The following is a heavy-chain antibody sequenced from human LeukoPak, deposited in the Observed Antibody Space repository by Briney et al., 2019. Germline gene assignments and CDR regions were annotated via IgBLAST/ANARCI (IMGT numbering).Heavy chain of an antibody. CDR2: ISGSGRNT. CDR1: GFTFSSYP. J-gene: IGHJ1*01. CDR3: VKDSEGWSPAQ. D-gene: IGHD6-19*01. Sequence: GGSLRLSCAASGFTFSSYPMSWVRQAPGKGLEWVSGISGSGRNTYSADSVTGRVIISRDNSKNTLYLQMNSLRAEDTAVYYCVKDSEGWSPAQWGQGTLVIVSS. V-gene: IGHV3-23*01.